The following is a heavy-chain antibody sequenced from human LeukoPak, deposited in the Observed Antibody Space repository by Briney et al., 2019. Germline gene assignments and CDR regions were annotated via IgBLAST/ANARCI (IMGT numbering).Heavy chain of an antibody. Sequence: PGGSLRLSCAASGFTFSSYAMSWVRQAPGKGLEWVSLISGDGGSTYYADSVKGRFTISRDNSKNSLYLQMNSLRTEDTALYYCAKDQARYCSSTSCWGSFDYWGQGTLVTVSS. V-gene: IGHV3-43*02. D-gene: IGHD2-2*01. J-gene: IGHJ4*02. CDR1: GFTFSSYA. CDR2: ISGDGGST. CDR3: AKDQARYCSSTSCWGSFDY.